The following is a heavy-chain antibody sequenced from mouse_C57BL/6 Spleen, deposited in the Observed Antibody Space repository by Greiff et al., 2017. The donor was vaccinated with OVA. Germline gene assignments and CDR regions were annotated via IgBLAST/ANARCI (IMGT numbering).Heavy chain of an antibody. CDR1: GYTFTSYC. CDR2: IDPSVSYT. V-gene: IGHV1-50*01. D-gene: IGHD1-1*01. J-gene: IGHJ3*01. Sequence: QVQLQQPGAELVKPGASVKLSCKASGYTFTSYCMQWVKQRPGQGLAWIGEIDPSVSYTKYNQKFKGKATLTAAKSSSTAYMQLSSLTSEDSAVDYWARWYYGSSYDGFAYWGQGTLVTVSA. CDR3: ARWYYGSSYDGFAY.